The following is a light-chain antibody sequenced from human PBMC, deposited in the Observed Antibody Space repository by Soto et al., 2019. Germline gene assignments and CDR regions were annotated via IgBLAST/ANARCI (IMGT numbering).Light chain of an antibody. CDR2: AAS. V-gene: IGKV1-16*02. Sequence: DIQMTQSPPSLSASVGDRVSITCRASQAISNSLAWFQQKPGKASRSLIYAASSLQSGVPSNFSGSASGTDFTLTITNLQPEDFATYYCQQYNSYPYTFGQGTRLEIK. CDR3: QQYNSYPYT. CDR1: QAISNS. J-gene: IGKJ5*01.